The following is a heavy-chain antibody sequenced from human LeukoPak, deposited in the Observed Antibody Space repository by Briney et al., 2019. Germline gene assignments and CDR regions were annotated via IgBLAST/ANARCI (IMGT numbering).Heavy chain of an antibody. Sequence: GALRLSCAASGFIFSDYYMSWIRQAPGKGPEWVSYISNSGRTIYYADSVKGRFTISRDNAKNSLYLQMNSLRAEDTAVYYXXXXXXXXXXXXRDRTYYFDHWGQGTLVTVSS. CDR3: XXXXXXXXXXXRDRTYYFDH. V-gene: IGHV3-11*01. CDR2: ISNSGRTI. J-gene: IGHJ4*02. CDR1: GFIFSDYY.